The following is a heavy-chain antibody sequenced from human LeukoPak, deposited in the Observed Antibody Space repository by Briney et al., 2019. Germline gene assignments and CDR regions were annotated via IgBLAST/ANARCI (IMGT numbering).Heavy chain of an antibody. Sequence: SETLSLTCAVSAYSISSDYYWGWIRQPPGKGLEWIGTIYHSGTTYYNPSLKSRVTISVDTSKNQFSLKLSSVTAADTAVYYCARSVAKTLGYCSSTSCYGLHAFDIWGQGTLVTVSS. J-gene: IGHJ3*02. D-gene: IGHD2-2*01. V-gene: IGHV4-38-2*01. CDR1: AYSISSDYY. CDR3: ARSVAKTLGYCSSTSCYGLHAFDI. CDR2: IYHSGTT.